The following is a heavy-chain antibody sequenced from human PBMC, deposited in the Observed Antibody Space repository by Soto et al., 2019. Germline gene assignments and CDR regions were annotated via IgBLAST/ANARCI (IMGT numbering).Heavy chain of an antibody. CDR3: ASLGVGDWANYYYYYGMDV. Sequence: CAATGFTFSVYAMTWVRQAPGKGLEWVSAVTANGGSTYSADSVKGRFTISRDNSKNTLFLQMNSLRAEDTAVYYCASLGVGDWANYYYYYGMDVWGQGTTVTVSS. J-gene: IGHJ6*02. CDR2: VTANGGST. V-gene: IGHV3-23*01. CDR1: GFTFSVYA. D-gene: IGHD2-21*02.